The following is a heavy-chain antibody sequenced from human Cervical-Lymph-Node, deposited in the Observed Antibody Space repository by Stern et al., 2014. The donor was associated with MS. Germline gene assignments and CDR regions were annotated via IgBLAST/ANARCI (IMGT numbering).Heavy chain of an antibody. Sequence: EVQLVESGGGLVQPGRSLRLSCAASGFTFDDYGMHWVRQTPGKGLEWVSGISWNSDTIGYADSVKGRFTISRDNAKNSLYLQMNSLRAEDTAVYYCSKDTQSVGGSLANYDLWSGYYRPTTAYGMDVWGQGTSVTVSS. CDR1: GFTFDDYG. CDR2: ISWNSDTI. V-gene: IGHV3-9*01. J-gene: IGHJ6*02. CDR3: SKDTQSVGGSLANYDLWSGYYRPTTAYGMDV. D-gene: IGHD3-3*01.